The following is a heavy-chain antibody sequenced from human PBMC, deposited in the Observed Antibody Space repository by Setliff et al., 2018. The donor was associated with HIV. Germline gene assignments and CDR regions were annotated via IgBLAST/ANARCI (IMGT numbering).Heavy chain of an antibody. V-gene: IGHV4-34*12. Sequence: SETLSLTCAVYGGSFSGYYWSWIRQPPGKGLEWTGEIIHSGSTNYNPSLKSRVTISIDTSKNQFSLKLSSLTAADSAVYYCTRDMSSSSHYWGQGMLVTGS. CDR1: GGSFSGYY. J-gene: IGHJ4*02. CDR3: TRDMSSSSHY. CDR2: IIHSGST. D-gene: IGHD6-6*01.